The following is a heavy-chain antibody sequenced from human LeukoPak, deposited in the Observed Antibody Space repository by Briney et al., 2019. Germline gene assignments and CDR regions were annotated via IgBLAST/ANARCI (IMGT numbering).Heavy chain of an antibody. CDR3: ARDQGFGEKEKLNWFDP. CDR2: IYYSGST. J-gene: IGHJ5*02. Sequence: SETLSLTCTVSGGSISSSSYYWGWIRQPPGKGLEWIGSIYYSGSTYYNPSLKSRVTISVDTSKNQFSLKLSSVTAADTAVYYCARDQGFGEKEKLNWFDPWGQGTLVTVSS. D-gene: IGHD3-10*01. V-gene: IGHV4-39*07. CDR1: GGSISSSSYY.